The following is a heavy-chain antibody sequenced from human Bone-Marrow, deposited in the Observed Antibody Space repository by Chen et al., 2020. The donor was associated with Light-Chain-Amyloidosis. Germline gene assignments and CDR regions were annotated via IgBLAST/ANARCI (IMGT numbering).Heavy chain of an antibody. CDR3: ARDLEAVTSYNYYYYMDV. J-gene: IGHJ6*03. V-gene: IGHV4-34*01. D-gene: IGHD6-19*01. CDR2: INQSGRT. Sequence: QVQLQQWGAGLLKPSETLSLTCAVAGGSLSDCCWSWIRQPPGKGLEWIGIINQSGRTNYHPSLKSRVTISADKSKNQFSLRLGSVTAADTAVYFCARDLEAVTSYNYYYYMDVWGKGTTVTVSS. CDR1: GGSLSDCC.